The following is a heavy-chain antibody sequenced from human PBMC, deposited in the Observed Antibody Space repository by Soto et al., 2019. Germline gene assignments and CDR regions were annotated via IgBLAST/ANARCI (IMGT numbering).Heavy chain of an antibody. V-gene: IGHV3-30*18. CDR3: ANQPYYYGMDV. CDR2: ISYDGSNK. J-gene: IGHJ6*02. CDR1: GFTFSSYG. Sequence: QVQLVESGGGVVQPGRSLRLSCAASGFTFSSYGMHWVRQAPGKGLEWVAVISYDGSNKYYADSVKGRFTISRDNSKNTLYLQMNSLRAEDTAVYSCANQPYYYGMDVWGQGTTVTVSS.